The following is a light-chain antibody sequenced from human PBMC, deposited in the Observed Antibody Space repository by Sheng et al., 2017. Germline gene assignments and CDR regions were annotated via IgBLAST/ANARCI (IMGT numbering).Light chain of an antibody. CDR1: QSISSSY. Sequence: EIVLTQSPATLSLSPGDGATLSCRASQSISSSYVAWYQQTPGQAPRLLIYGASSRATGIPDRFSGSGSGTDFTLTISSLEPEDFAVYYCQQRSNWPLTFGGGTKVEIK. CDR2: GAS. V-gene: IGKV3D-20*02. J-gene: IGKJ4*01. CDR3: QQRSNWPLT.